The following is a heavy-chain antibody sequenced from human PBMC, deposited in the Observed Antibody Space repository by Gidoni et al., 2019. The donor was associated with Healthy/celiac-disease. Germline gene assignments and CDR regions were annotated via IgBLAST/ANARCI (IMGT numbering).Heavy chain of an antibody. Sequence: QVQLQESGPGLVKPSQTLSLTCTVSVGSLSSGGYYWGWIRQHPGKGLEWIGYIYYSGSTYYNPSLKSRVTISVDTSKNQFSLKLSSVTAADTAVYYCARASSSSWYFDYWGQGTLVTVSS. CDR1: VGSLSSGGYY. D-gene: IGHD6-13*01. CDR3: ARASSSSWYFDY. CDR2: IYYSGST. J-gene: IGHJ4*02. V-gene: IGHV4-31*03.